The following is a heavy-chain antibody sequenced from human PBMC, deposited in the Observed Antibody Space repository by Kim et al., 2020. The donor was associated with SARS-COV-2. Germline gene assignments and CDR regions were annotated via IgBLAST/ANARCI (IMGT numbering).Heavy chain of an antibody. D-gene: IGHD3-3*01. J-gene: IGHJ6*02. Sequence: VKGRVTISSDTAKNMVYLQMKSLGAEDTAVYYCAKDMAYDFWTGSNGMDVWGQGTTVTVSS. V-gene: IGHV3-23*01. CDR3: AKDMAYDFWTGSNGMDV.